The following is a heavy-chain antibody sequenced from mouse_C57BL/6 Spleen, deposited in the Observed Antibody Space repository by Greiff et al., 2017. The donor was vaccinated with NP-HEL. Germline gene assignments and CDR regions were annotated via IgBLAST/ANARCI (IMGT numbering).Heavy chain of an antibody. CDR2: ISSGSSTI. CDR1: GFTFSDYG. V-gene: IGHV5-17*01. CDR3: ASGNDFDY. Sequence: EVQVVESGGGLVKPGGSLKLSCAASGFTFSDYGMHWVRQAPEKGLEWIAYISSGSSTIYYADKVKGRFTISRDNAKNTLFLQMTSLRSEDTAMYYCASGNDFDYWGQGTTLTVSS. J-gene: IGHJ2*01. D-gene: IGHD2-1*01.